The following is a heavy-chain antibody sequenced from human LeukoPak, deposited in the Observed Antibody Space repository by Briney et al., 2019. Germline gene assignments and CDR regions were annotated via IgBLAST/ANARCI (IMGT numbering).Heavy chain of an antibody. V-gene: IGHV3-23*01. Sequence: GGSLRLSCTASGFTFSIYAMSWVRQSPGKGLEWVSVISGTGDNTYYADSVKGRFTISRDSAKNSLYLQMNSLRAEDTAVYYCAREHTDMSFYYFDSWGQGTLVTVSS. J-gene: IGHJ4*02. CDR1: GFTFSIYA. CDR2: ISGTGDNT. CDR3: AREHTDMSFYYFDS. D-gene: IGHD5-18*01.